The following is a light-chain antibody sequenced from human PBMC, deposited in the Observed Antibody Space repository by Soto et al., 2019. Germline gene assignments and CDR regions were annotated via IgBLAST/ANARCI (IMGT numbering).Light chain of an antibody. J-gene: IGKJ5*01. V-gene: IGKV1-39*01. CDR3: QQSYSTPIT. CDR2: TAS. Sequence: DIQLTQSPSCLSASLGDRVTITCRASQSISSFLHWYQQKPGKAPMVLIYTASSLQSGVPSRFSGSGSGTDFTLTISSLQPEDFATYYCQQSYSTPITFGQGTRLEIK. CDR1: QSISSF.